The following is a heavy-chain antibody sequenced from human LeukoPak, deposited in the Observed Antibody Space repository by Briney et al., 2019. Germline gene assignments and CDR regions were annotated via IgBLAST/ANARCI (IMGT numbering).Heavy chain of an antibody. V-gene: IGHV1-18*01. Sequence: GASVKVSCKASGYTFTNYGISWVRQAPGQGLEWMGWISAYNGNTNYAQKLQGRVTMTTDTSTSTAYMELRSLRSDDTAVYYCARDLGSSATSTNWFDPWGQGTLVTVSS. D-gene: IGHD6-6*01. CDR2: ISAYNGNT. CDR1: GYTFTNYG. CDR3: ARDLGSSATSTNWFDP. J-gene: IGHJ5*02.